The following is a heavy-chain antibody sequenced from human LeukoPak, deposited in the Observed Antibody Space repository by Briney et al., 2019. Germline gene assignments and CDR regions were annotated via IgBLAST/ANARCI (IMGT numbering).Heavy chain of an antibody. V-gene: IGHV1-46*01. D-gene: IGHD1-26*01. CDR1: GYSFIGYF. CDR2: INPSGGST. J-gene: IGHJ3*02. Sequence: ASVKVSCKASGYSFIGYFIHWVRQAPGQGLEWMGIINPSGGSTSYAQKFQGRVTMTRDTSTSTVYMELSSLRSEDTAVYYCARDLVGATSPSAFDIWGQGTMVTVSS. CDR3: ARDLVGATSPSAFDI.